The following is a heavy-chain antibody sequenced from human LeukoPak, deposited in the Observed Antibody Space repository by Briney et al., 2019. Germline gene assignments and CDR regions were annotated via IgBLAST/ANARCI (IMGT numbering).Heavy chain of an antibody. D-gene: IGHD3-10*01. J-gene: IGHJ4*02. V-gene: IGHV3-9*01. CDR1: GFTFDDYA. CDR2: ISWNSGSI. Sequence: GGSLRLSCAASGFTFDDYAMHWVRQAPGKGLEWVSGISWNSGSIGYADSVKGRFTISRDNAKNSLYLQMNSLRAEDTALYYCAKDTPVDSYYGSERTPYGVYWGQGTLVTVSS. CDR3: AKDTPVDSYYGSERTPYGVY.